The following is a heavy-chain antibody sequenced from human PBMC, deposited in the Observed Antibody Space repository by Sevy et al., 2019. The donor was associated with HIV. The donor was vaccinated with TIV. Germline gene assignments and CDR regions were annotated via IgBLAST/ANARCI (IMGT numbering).Heavy chain of an antibody. J-gene: IGHJ5*02. Sequence: LSLTCAVYGGSFSGYYWSWIRQPPGKGLEWIGEINHSGSTNYNPSLKSRVTISVDTSKNQFSLKLSSVTAADTAVYYCARAPRYSSSSGGWFDPWGQGTLVTVSS. CDR1: GGSFSGYY. CDR2: INHSGST. CDR3: ARAPRYSSSSGGWFDP. V-gene: IGHV4-34*01. D-gene: IGHD6-6*01.